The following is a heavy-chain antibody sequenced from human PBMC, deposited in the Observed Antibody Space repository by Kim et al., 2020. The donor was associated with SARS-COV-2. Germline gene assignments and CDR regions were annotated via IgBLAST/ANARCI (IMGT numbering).Heavy chain of an antibody. V-gene: IGHV4-61*01. CDR1: GGSVTSGTHY. Sequence: SETLSLTCTVSGGSVTSGTHYWTWIRQSPGKGLEWIGYIHYGGAINYNPSLKSRVTMSVDTSKNQFSLKLTSVTPADTAVYYCARLPQALDYWGQGALVT. J-gene: IGHJ4*02. CDR2: IHYGGAI. CDR3: ARLPQALDY.